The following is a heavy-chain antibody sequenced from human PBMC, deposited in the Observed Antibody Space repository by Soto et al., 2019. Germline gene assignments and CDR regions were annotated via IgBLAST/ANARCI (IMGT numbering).Heavy chain of an antibody. Sequence: QLQLQESGPGLVKPSETLSLTCTVSGGSISSSSYYWGWIRQPPGKGLEWIGSIYYSGSTYYNPSLKSRVTISVDTSKNQFSLKLSSVTAADTAVYYCARFVAGTAGSTDYWGQGTLVTVSS. J-gene: IGHJ4*02. CDR2: IYYSGST. CDR3: ARFVAGTAGSTDY. CDR1: GGSISSSSYY. D-gene: IGHD6-13*01. V-gene: IGHV4-39*01.